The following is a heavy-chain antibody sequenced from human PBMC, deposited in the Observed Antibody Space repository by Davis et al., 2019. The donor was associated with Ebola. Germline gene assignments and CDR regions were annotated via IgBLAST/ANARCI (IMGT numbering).Heavy chain of an antibody. CDR3: ARDTVTTYNDY. J-gene: IGHJ4*02. CDR1: GFTFSSYA. V-gene: IGHV3-23*01. D-gene: IGHD4-17*01. Sequence: GESLKISCAASGFTFSSYAMSWVRQAPGKGLEWVSAISGSGGSTYYADSVKGRFTISRDNAKNSLYLQMNSLRAEDTAVYYCARDTVTTYNDYWGQGTLVTVSS. CDR2: ISGSGGST.